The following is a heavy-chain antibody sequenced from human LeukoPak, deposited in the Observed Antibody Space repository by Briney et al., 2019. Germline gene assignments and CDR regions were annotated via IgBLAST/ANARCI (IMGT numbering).Heavy chain of an antibody. CDR1: GFTFSSYA. Sequence: PGRSLRLFCAASGFTFSSYAMHWVRQAPGKGLEWVAVISYDGSNKYYADSVKGRFTISRDNSKNTLYLQMNSLRAEDTAVYYCASERFGELLFIFDYWGQGTLVTVSS. V-gene: IGHV3-30-3*01. J-gene: IGHJ4*02. D-gene: IGHD3-10*01. CDR3: ASERFGELLFIFDY. CDR2: ISYDGSNK.